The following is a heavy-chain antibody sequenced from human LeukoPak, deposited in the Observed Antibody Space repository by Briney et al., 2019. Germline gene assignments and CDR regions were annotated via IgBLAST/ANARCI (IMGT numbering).Heavy chain of an antibody. J-gene: IGHJ6*03. CDR2: IYYSGST. CDR3: ARARLYKWLRLGAGYYYYMDV. D-gene: IGHD5-12*01. CDR1: GGSISSYC. V-gene: IGHV4-59*01. Sequence: SETLSLTCTVSGGSISSYCWSWIRQPPGKGLEWIGYIYYSGSTNYNPSLKSRVTISVDTSKNQFSLKLSSVTAADTAVYYCARARLYKWLRLGAGYYYYMDVWGKGTTVTVSS.